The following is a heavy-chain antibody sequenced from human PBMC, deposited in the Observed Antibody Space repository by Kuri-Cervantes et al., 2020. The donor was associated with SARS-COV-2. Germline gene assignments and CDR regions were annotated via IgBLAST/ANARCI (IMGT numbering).Heavy chain of an antibody. CDR2: ISYDGTKK. CDR3: AREDYDSSGYLR. V-gene: IGHV3-30*03. D-gene: IGHD3-22*01. Sequence: GESLKISRTASGFNFDNYAMHWVRQAPAKGLEWVAVISYDGTKKFYGGSVKGRFTISRDSSKNTLYLQMNSLRAEDTAVYYCAREDYDSSGYLRWGQGTLVTVSS. J-gene: IGHJ4*02. CDR1: GFNFDNYA.